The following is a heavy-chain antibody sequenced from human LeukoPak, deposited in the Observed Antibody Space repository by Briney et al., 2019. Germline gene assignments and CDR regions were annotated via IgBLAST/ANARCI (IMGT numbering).Heavy chain of an antibody. CDR1: GGSFSGYY. D-gene: IGHD5-18*01. V-gene: IGHV4-34*01. CDR3: ARGIGGYSYGPADWFDP. CDR2: INHSGST. J-gene: IGHJ5*02. Sequence: SETLSLTCAVYGGSFSGYYWSWIRQPPGKGLEWIGEINHSGSTNYNPSLKSRVTISVETSKNQFSLKLSSVTAADTAVYYCARGIGGYSYGPADWFDPWGQGTLVTVSS.